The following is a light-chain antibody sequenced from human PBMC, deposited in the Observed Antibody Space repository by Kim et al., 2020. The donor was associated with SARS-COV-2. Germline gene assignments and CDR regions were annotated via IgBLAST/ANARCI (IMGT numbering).Light chain of an antibody. CDR3: QVWDSDTDHRV. Sequence: SYELTQPPSVSVAPGQTATSTCGGNNIDTKTVHWYQQRPGQVPILVIYYDRDRPSGIPERFSGSNSGDTATLTITRVEAGDEADYYCQVWDSDTDHRVFGPGTKVTVL. V-gene: IGLV3-21*04. CDR1: NIDTKT. J-gene: IGLJ1*01. CDR2: YDR.